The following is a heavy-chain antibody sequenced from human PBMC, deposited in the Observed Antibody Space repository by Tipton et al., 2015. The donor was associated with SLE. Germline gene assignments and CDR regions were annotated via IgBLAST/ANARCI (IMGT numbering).Heavy chain of an antibody. Sequence: TLSLTCTVSGVSMSSHYWSWIRQPPGKGLEWIGYIHYSGSTDYNPSLKSRVSISADTSKSQFSLKLNSVTAADTAVYYCVRRQLYCTTAGCQDDAFDMWGQGTMVTVSS. D-gene: IGHD2-8*01. V-gene: IGHV4-59*11. CDR1: GVSMSSHY. CDR2: IHYSGST. CDR3: VRRQLYCTTAGCQDDAFDM. J-gene: IGHJ3*02.